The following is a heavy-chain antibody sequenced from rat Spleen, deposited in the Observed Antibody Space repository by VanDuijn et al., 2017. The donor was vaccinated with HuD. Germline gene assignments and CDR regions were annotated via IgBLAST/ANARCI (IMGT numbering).Heavy chain of an antibody. V-gene: IGHV5S13*01. Sequence: EVQLVESGGGLVQPGRSLKLSCVVSGFTFTNSGMAWVRQAPTKGLEWVASITNSGDNTYYRDSVKGRFTISRDNAETTLYLQMDSLRSEDTATYYCTTGVYWGQGVMVIVSS. CDR3: TTGVY. J-gene: IGHJ2*01. CDR1: GFTFTNSG. D-gene: IGHD4-3*01. CDR2: ITNSGDNT.